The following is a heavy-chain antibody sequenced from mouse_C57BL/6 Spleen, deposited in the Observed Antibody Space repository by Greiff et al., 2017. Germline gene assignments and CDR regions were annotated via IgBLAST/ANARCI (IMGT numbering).Heavy chain of an antibody. Sequence: QVQLQQSGAELARPGASVKLSCKASGYTFTSYGISWVKQRTGQGLEWIGESYPRSGNYYYNEKFKGKATLTADKSSSTAYMELRSLTSEDSAVYFCAEGALGPVYYFDYWGQGTTLTVSS. CDR1: GYTFTSYG. CDR2: SYPRSGNY. J-gene: IGHJ2*01. CDR3: AEGALGPVYYFDY. V-gene: IGHV1-81*01. D-gene: IGHD4-1*01.